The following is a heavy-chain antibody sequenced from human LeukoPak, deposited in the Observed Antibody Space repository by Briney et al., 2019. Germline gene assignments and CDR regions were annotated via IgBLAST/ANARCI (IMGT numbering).Heavy chain of an antibody. CDR3: VTDVYYWQSGSYLGYFDL. CDR2: IRGEGTNP. J-gene: IGHJ4*02. V-gene: IGHV3-64D*06. D-gene: IGHD3-10*01. CDR1: GFPFNSHG. Sequence: GGSLTPSCSASGFPFNSHGMHWVRQPPEKGIHYLSCIRGEGTNPYYEDSVRDAPTISRDYYKNTLYPEIDHLTPEDTGFYYCVTDVYYWQSGSYLGYFDLWGQGILVTVSS.